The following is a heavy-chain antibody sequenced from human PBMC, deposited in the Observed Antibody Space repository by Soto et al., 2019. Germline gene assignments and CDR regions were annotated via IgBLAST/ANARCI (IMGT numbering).Heavy chain of an antibody. CDR3: ARGGGSTTTIGFDP. CDR1: GGSFSGYY. V-gene: IGHV4-34*01. Sequence: QVQLQQWGAGLLKPSETLSLTCAVYGGSFSGYYWSWIRQPPGKGLEWIGEINHSGSTNYNPSLKSRVPISVDTSKNQFSLKLSSVTAADTAVYYCARGGGSTTTIGFDPWGQGTLVTVSS. D-gene: IGHD3-16*01. J-gene: IGHJ5*02. CDR2: INHSGST.